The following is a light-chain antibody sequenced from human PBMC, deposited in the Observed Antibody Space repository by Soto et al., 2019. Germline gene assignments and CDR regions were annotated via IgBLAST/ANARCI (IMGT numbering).Light chain of an antibody. J-gene: IGLJ1*01. V-gene: IGLV2-11*01. CDR3: CSYAGSYTFNV. Sequence: QSALTQPRSGTGSPGQAVTISCTGTSSDVGGYNYVSWYQQHPGKAPKLMIYDVSKRPSGVPDRFSGSKSGNTACLTISGLPAEDEADYYCCSYAGSYTFNVFGTGTKVTAL. CDR2: DVS. CDR1: SSDVGGYNY.